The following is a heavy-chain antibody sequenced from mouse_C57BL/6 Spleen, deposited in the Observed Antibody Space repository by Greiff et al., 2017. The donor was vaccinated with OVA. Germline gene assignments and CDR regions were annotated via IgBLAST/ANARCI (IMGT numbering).Heavy chain of an antibody. CDR1: GFTFSDYG. D-gene: IGHD4-1*01. CDR2: ISSGSSTI. CDR3: ARRELGVGYYAMDY. V-gene: IGHV5-17*01. Sequence: EVQRVESGGGLVKPGGSLKLSCAASGFTFSDYGMHWFRQAPEKGLEWVAYISSGSSTIYYADTVKGRFPISRDNAKNTLFLQMTRLRSEDTAMYYCARRELGVGYYAMDYWGQGTSVTVSS. J-gene: IGHJ4*01.